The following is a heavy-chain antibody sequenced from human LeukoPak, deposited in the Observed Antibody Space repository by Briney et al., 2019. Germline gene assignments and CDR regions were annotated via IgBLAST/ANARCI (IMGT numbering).Heavy chain of an antibody. CDR1: GFTFSSYW. CDR3: ARDKIVGATKLDY. Sequence: GGSLRLSCAASGFTFSSYWMSWVRQAPGKGVEWVANIKEDGSEKRYVDSVKGRFTISRDNAKNSLYLQMNSLRAEDTAVYYCARDKIVGATKLDYWGQGTLVTVSS. D-gene: IGHD1-26*01. CDR2: IKEDGSEK. J-gene: IGHJ4*02. V-gene: IGHV3-7*01.